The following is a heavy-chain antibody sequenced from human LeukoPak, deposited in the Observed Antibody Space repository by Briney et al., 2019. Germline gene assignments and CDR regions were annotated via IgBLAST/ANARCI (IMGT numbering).Heavy chain of an antibody. V-gene: IGHV1-69*04. CDR2: IIPILGIA. CDR3: ARAPLAYYYYGMDV. D-gene: IGHD3-3*02. Sequence: SVKVSCKASGGTFSSYAISWVRQAPGQGLEWMGRIIPILGIANYAQKFQGRVTITADKSTSTAYMELSSLRSEDTAVYYCARAPLAYYYYGMDVWGQGTTVTVSS. CDR1: GGTFSSYA. J-gene: IGHJ6*02.